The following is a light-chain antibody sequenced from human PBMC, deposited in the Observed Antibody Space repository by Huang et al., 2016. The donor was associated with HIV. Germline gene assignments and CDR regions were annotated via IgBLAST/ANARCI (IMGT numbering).Light chain of an antibody. V-gene: IGKV2-30*02. CDR1: QRLVHSDGNTY. Sequence: DVMMTQSPLSLPVTLGQPASISCRSSQRLVHSDGNTYLNWFQQRPGQSPRRLIYKVSKRDSGVPDRFSGSGSGTDFTLKISRVEAEDVGVYFCMQGTHWPPVTFGQGTKVEIK. CDR3: MQGTHWPPVT. J-gene: IGKJ1*01. CDR2: KVS.